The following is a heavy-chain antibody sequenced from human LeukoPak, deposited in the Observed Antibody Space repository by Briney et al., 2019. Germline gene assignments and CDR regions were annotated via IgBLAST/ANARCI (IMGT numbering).Heavy chain of an antibody. V-gene: IGHV3-23*01. Sequence: GGSLRLSCAASGFTFSSYVMSWVRQAPGKGLEWVSAISGGGGRTYYADSVKGLFTISRDNSKNTLYLQMNSLRAEDTAVYYCAKGTGYCDSSGYDPFDIWGQGTMVTVSS. CDR1: GFTFSSYV. CDR2: ISGGGGRT. CDR3: AKGTGYCDSSGYDPFDI. J-gene: IGHJ3*02. D-gene: IGHD3-22*01.